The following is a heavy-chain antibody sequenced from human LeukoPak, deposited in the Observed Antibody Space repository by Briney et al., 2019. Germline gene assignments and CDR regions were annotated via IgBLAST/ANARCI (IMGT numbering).Heavy chain of an antibody. Sequence: GGSLRLSCAASGFTFNSYSMNWVRQAPGKGLEWVSSISSSSSYIYYADSVKGRFTISRDNGKNSLYLQMNSLRAEDTAAYYCARDRGYSGYDLYYFDYWGQGTLVTVSS. D-gene: IGHD5-12*01. CDR2: ISSSSSYI. V-gene: IGHV3-21*01. CDR3: ARDRGYSGYDLYYFDY. CDR1: GFTFNSYS. J-gene: IGHJ4*02.